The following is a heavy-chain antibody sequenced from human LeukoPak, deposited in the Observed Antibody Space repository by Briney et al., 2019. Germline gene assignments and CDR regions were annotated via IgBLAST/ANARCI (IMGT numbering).Heavy chain of an antibody. CDR1: GGSISSYY. D-gene: IGHD2-15*01. V-gene: IGHV4-4*07. J-gene: IGHJ5*02. CDR3: ARGVVVVAATPPNNWFDP. Sequence: SETLSLTCTVSGGSISSYYWSWIRQPAGKGLDWIGRIYTSGSTNYNPSLKSRVTMSVDTSKNQFSLKLSSVTAADTAVYYCARGVVVVAATPPNNWFDPWGQGTLVTVSS. CDR2: IYTSGST.